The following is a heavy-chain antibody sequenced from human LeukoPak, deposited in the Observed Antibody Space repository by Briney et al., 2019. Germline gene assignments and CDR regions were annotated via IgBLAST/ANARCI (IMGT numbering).Heavy chain of an antibody. V-gene: IGHV4-39*01. D-gene: IGHD5-18*01. J-gene: IGHJ4*02. CDR3: ARSWIQLWLGDLTFDY. Sequence: SETLSLXCAVSGGSISSTSYYWTWSRQPPGKGPEWIGSISYSGSTYYNPSLKSRVTISVDTSKNQFSLKLTSVTAADTAVYYCARSWIQLWLGDLTFDYWGQGTLVTVSS. CDR1: GGSISSTSYY. CDR2: ISYSGST.